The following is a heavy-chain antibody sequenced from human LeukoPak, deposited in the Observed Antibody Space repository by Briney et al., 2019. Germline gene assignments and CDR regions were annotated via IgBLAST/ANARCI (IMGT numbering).Heavy chain of an antibody. CDR1: GFTFNRNN. V-gene: IGHV3-48*01. D-gene: IGHD6-19*01. J-gene: IGHJ4*02. CDR3: ARETILAVAGDF. CDR2: ISSTSITM. Sequence: GGSLRLSCAASGFTFNRNNMNWVRQAPGKGLEWVPYISSTSITMYYADSVKGRFTISRDNAKNSPYLQMNSLRADDTAVYYCARETILAVAGDFWGQGTLVTVSS.